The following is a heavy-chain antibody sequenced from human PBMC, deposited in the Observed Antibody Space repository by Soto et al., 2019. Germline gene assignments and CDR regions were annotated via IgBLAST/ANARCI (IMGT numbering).Heavy chain of an antibody. V-gene: IGHV4-4*07. Sequence: SETLSLTGTVSGGSISRYYWTWIRQPSGKGLEWIGRSYTSGSTNYNPSRKSRVTMSVDTSKNQFSPKLSSVTPADTVVYYCPRDLKFGQADYWGQRSQVTVSS. CDR1: GGSISRYY. CDR2: SYTSGST. D-gene: IGHD3-10*01. CDR3: PRDLKFGQADY. J-gene: IGHJ4*02.